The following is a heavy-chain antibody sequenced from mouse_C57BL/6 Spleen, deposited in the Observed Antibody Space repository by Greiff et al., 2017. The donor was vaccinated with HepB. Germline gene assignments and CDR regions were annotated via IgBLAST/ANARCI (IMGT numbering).Heavy chain of an antibody. CDR3: ARDTTVAPSMDY. J-gene: IGHJ4*01. CDR2: ISSGSSTI. Sequence: EVQLQQSGGGLVKPGGSLKLSCAASGFTFSDYGMHWVRQAPEKGLEWVAYISSGSSTIYYADTVKGRFTISRDNAKNTLFLQMTSLRSEDTAMYYCARDTTVAPSMDYWGQGTSVTVSS. CDR1: GFTFSDYG. V-gene: IGHV5-17*01. D-gene: IGHD1-1*01.